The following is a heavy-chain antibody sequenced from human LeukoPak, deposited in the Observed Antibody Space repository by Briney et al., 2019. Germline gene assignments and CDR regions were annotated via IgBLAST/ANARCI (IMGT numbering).Heavy chain of an antibody. CDR1: GFTFSSYA. Sequence: GGSLRLSCAASGFTFSSYAISWVRQAPGQGLEWMGGIIPIFGTANYAQKFQGRVTITADESTSTAYMELSSLRSEDTAVYYCATHVVPAAILDSYYYYYMDVWGKGTTVTVSS. CDR2: IIPIFGTA. D-gene: IGHD2-2*02. V-gene: IGHV1-69*01. CDR3: ATHVVPAAILDSYYYYYMDV. J-gene: IGHJ6*03.